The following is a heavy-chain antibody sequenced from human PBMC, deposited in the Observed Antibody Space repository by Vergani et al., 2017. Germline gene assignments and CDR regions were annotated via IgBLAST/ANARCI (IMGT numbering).Heavy chain of an antibody. D-gene: IGHD3-16*01. CDR1: GFTLSNYD. Sequence: QVQLVESGGGVVQRGGSLGLSCATSGFTLSNYDMQWIRQGPGKGLEFVAFIQFDGSNQYYAYSVKGRFTLSRDFSKNTLYLQMNSLRTDDTATYYCAKHFRGWGIDYWGQGTQVIVSS. CDR2: IQFDGSNQ. V-gene: IGHV3-30*02. J-gene: IGHJ4*02. CDR3: AKHFRGWGIDY.